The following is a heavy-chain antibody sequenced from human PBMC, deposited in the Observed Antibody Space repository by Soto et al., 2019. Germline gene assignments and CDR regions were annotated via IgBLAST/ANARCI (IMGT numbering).Heavy chain of an antibody. D-gene: IGHD6-19*01. V-gene: IGHV4-31*11. J-gene: IGHJ4*02. CDR3: ARVGAVAGFFDY. CDR1: GDSIGSGRYF. Sequence: QVQLQESGPGLVKPSETLSLTCAVSGDSIGSGRYFWSWIRQSPGKGLEWIAHISYSGTTYYNPSLKSRIVTSVNSPRSQFSLRLNSVTAADTAVYYCARVGAVAGFFDYWGQGTLVTVSS. CDR2: ISYSGTT.